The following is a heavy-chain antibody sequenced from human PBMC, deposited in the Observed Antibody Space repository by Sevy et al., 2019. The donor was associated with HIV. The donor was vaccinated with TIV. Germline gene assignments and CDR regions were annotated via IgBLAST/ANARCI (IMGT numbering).Heavy chain of an antibody. CDR3: VKTLVGATVDY. J-gene: IGHJ4*02. D-gene: IGHD1-26*01. CDR2: ISSNGGSI. CDR1: GFTFSSYA. V-gene: IGHV3-64D*06. Sequence: GGSLRLSCSASGFTFSSYAMHWVRQAPGKGLEYVSAISSNGGSIYYADSVKGRFTISRDNSKNTLYLQMSSLRAEDTAVYYCVKTLVGATVDYWGQGTLVTVSS.